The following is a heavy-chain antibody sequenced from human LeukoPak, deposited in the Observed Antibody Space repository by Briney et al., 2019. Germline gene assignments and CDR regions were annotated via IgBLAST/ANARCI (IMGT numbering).Heavy chain of an antibody. J-gene: IGHJ3*02. Sequence: GGSLRLSCAASGFTFSSYWMSWVRQAPGKGLEWMANIKQDGSEKYYVDSVKGRFTISRDNAKNSLYLQMNSLRAEDTAVYYCARDWDLDAFDIWGQGTMVTVSS. CDR1: GFTFSSYW. V-gene: IGHV3-7*01. CDR3: ARDWDLDAFDI. CDR2: IKQDGSEK. D-gene: IGHD1-26*01.